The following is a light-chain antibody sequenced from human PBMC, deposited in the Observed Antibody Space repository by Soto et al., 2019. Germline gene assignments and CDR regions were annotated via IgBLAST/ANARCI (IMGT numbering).Light chain of an antibody. J-gene: IGKJ5*01. Sequence: EIVLTQSPGTLSLSPGERATLSCRASQSVSSSYLAWYQQKPGQAPRLLIYGASSRATGIPDRFSGSGSGTDFTLTISSREAEDVVVYYCQQYYSSPPFTFGQGTRLEIK. V-gene: IGKV3-20*01. CDR3: QQYYSSPPFT. CDR2: GAS. CDR1: QSVSSSY.